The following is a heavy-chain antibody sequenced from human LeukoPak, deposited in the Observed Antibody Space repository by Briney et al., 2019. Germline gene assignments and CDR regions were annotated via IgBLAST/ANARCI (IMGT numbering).Heavy chain of an antibody. CDR2: IYHTGTT. D-gene: IGHD3-22*01. CDR3: ARNYYDSRGYYLTYFDY. CDR1: GGSINNYY. J-gene: IGHJ4*02. Sequence: PSETLSLTCTVSGGSINNYYWSWIRQPPGKGLEWIGYIYHTGTTNYNPPLESRVTMSVDTSKNQLSLKLTSVTATDAAVYYCARNYYDSRGYYLTYFDYWGQGTPVTVSS. V-gene: IGHV4-59*08.